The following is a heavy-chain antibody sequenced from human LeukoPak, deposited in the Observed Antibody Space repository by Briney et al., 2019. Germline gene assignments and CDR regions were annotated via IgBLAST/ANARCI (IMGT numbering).Heavy chain of an antibody. V-gene: IGHV1-46*01. Sequence: ASVKVSCKASGGTFSNYVINWVRQAPGQGLEWMGIINPSGGSTSYAQKFRGRVTMTRDMSTSTDYMELSSLRSEDTAVYYCARDNSVEDTAWWFDPWGQGTLVTVSS. D-gene: IGHD4-23*01. CDR1: GGTFSNYV. CDR2: INPSGGST. J-gene: IGHJ5*02. CDR3: ARDNSVEDTAWWFDP.